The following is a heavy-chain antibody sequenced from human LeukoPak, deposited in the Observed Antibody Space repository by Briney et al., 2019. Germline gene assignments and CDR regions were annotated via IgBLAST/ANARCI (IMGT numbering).Heavy chain of an antibody. J-gene: IGHJ5*02. CDR2: ISWNSGSI. CDR3: AKDPEGELFGWFDP. Sequence: PGGSLRLSCAASGFTFDDYAMHWVRQAPGKGLEWVSGISWNSGSIGYADSVKGRFTISRDNAKNPLYLQMNSLRAEDTALYYCAKDPEGELFGWFDPWGQGTLVTVSS. D-gene: IGHD3-10*01. V-gene: IGHV3-9*01. CDR1: GFTFDDYA.